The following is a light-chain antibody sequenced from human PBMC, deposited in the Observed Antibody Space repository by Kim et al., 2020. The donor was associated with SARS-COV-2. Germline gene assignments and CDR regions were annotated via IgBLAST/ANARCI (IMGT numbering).Light chain of an antibody. Sequence: EIVMTQSPATLSVSPGERATLSCRASQSVSSNLAWYQQKPGQAPRLLIYGASTRATGIPARFSGSGSGTEFTLTISSLQSEDFAVYYCQEYNNWPLTFGGGTKLEI. CDR2: GAS. J-gene: IGKJ4*01. CDR3: QEYNNWPLT. CDR1: QSVSSN. V-gene: IGKV3-15*01.